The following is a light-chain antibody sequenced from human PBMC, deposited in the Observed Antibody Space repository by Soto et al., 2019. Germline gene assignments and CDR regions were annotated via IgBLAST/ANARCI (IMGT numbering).Light chain of an antibody. Sequence: DIQTTQSPSTLSASVGDRVTITCRASQSISSYLNWYQQKPGKAPKLLIYAASSLQSGVPSRFSGSGSGTEFTLNMSTVQAEDFEIYYCPHAYSTSLTCGLGTKFEIX. V-gene: IGKV1-39*01. CDR2: AAS. J-gene: IGKJ4*01. CDR1: QSISSY. CDR3: PHAYSTSLT.